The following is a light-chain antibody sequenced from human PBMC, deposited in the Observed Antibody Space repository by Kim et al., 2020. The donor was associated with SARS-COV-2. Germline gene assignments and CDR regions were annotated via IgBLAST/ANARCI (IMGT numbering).Light chain of an antibody. V-gene: IGLV4-60*03. CDR1: SGHSSYI. J-gene: IGLJ2*01. CDR3: ETWDSKSVV. Sequence: QLVLTQSSSASASLGSSVKLTCTLSSGHSSYIIAWHQQQPGKAPRYLMKLEGSGSYNKGSGVPDRFSGSSSGADRYLTISNLQSGDEADYYCETWDSKSVVFGGGTQLTVL. CDR2: LEGSGSY.